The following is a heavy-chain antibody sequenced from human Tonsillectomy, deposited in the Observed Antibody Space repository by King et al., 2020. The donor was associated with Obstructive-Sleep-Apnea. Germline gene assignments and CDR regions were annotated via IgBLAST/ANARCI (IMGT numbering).Heavy chain of an antibody. CDR1: GGSFSGYY. CDR3: ARRPSSSWHWEVWFDP. J-gene: IGHJ5*02. D-gene: IGHD6-13*01. CDR2: INHSGST. V-gene: IGHV4-34*01. Sequence: VQLQQWGAGLLKPSETLSLTCAVYGGSFSGYYWSWIRQPPGKGLEWIGEINHSGSTNYNPSLKSRVTISVDTSKNQFSLKLSSVTAADTAVYYCARRPSSSWHWEVWFDPWGQGTLVTVSS.